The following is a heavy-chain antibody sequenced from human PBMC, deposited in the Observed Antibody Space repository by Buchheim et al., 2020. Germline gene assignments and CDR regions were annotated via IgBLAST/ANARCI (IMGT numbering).Heavy chain of an antibody. CDR3: ARARPWVGSGSYYTPLIYYYYGMDV. J-gene: IGHJ6*02. V-gene: IGHV3-33*01. CDR1: GFTFSSYG. D-gene: IGHD3-10*01. CDR2: IWYDGSNK. Sequence: QVQLVESGGGVVQPGRSLRLSCAASGFTFSSYGMHWVRQAPGKGLEWVAVIWYDGSNKYYADSVKGRFTISRDNSKNTLYLQMNSLRAEDTAVYYCARARPWVGSGSYYTPLIYYYYGMDVWGQGTT.